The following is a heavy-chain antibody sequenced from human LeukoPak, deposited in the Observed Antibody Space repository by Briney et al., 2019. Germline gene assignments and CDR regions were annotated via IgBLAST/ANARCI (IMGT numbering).Heavy chain of an antibody. CDR1: GGSISSSSYY. Sequence: PSETLSLTCTVSGGSISSSSYYWGWIRQPPGKGLEWIGNIYFSGSTYYNPSLKSRVTISVDTSKNQFSLKLSSVTAADTAVYYCATSYSYDFWSGYFGFFDYWGQGTLVTVSS. V-gene: IGHV4-39*07. CDR2: IYFSGST. CDR3: ATSYSYDFWSGYFGFFDY. D-gene: IGHD3-3*01. J-gene: IGHJ4*02.